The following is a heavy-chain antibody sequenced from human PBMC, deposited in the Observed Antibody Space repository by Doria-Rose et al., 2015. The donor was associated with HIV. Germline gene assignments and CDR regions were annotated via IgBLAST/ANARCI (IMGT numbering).Heavy chain of an antibody. CDR3: ARIKSSRWYHKYYFDF. CDR2: IFSDDER. V-gene: IGHV2-26*01. CDR1: GVSLSSPGMG. Sequence: QVQLVQSGPVLVKPTETLTLTCTVSGVSLSSPGMGVSWIRQPPGKALEWLANIFSDDERSYISSQKSRRTISRGTYKIQVVLTMTDMDPVDTATYYCARIKSSRWYHKYYFDFWGQGTLVIVSA. J-gene: IGHJ4*02. D-gene: IGHD6-13*01.